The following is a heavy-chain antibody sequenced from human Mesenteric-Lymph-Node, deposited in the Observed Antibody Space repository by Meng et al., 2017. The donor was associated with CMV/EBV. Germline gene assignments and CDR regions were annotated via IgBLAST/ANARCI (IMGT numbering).Heavy chain of an antibody. Sequence: GESLKISCAASGFTFSSYAMSWVRQAPGTGLEWVSAISGSGGSTYYADSVKGRFTISRDNSKNTLYLQMNSLRAEDTAVYYCAKGSKRYFDWLLLSRYFDYWGQGTLVTVSS. V-gene: IGHV3-23*01. CDR3: AKGSKRYFDWLLLSRYFDY. D-gene: IGHD3-9*01. CDR1: GFTFSSYA. J-gene: IGHJ4*02. CDR2: ISGSGGST.